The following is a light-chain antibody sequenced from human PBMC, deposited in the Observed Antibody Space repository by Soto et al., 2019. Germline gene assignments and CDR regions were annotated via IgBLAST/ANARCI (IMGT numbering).Light chain of an antibody. CDR2: TNN. J-gene: IGLJ3*02. Sequence: QSVLTQPPSASGTPGQRVTISCSGITSNFGSNSVHWYRQLPGTAPTLLIYTNNQRPSGVPDRISGSRSGPSAFLAISGLQSEDEGDYYCASWDDSLSGWVFGGGTKLTVL. V-gene: IGLV1-44*01. CDR3: ASWDDSLSGWV. CDR1: TSNFGSNS.